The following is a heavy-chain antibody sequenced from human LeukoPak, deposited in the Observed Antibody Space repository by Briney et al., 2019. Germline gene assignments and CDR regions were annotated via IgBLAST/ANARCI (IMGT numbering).Heavy chain of an antibody. D-gene: IGHD5-12*01. CDR2: IFYSGST. Sequence: PSETLSLTCTVSGGSISTSNYYWGWIRQPPGKGLEWIGNIFYSGSTYYSPSLRSRVTISLDTSRNQFSLKLNSVTAADTAVYYCARGLASGYGSKPYYYYYMDVWGKGTTVTISS. V-gene: IGHV4-39*07. CDR3: ARGLASGYGSKPYYYYYMDV. J-gene: IGHJ6*03. CDR1: GGSISTSNYY.